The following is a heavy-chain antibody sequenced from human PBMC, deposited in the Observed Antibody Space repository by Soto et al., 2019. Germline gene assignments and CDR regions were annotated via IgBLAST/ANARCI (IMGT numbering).Heavy chain of an antibody. J-gene: IGHJ6*02. CDR1: GGSISSGGYY. Sequence: SETLSLTCTVSGGSISSGGYYWSWIRQHPGKGLEWIGYIYYSGSTYYNPSLKSRVTISVDTSKNQFSLKLSSVTAADTAVYYCARVTYYYGSGSYLYYYGMDVWGQGTTVTVSS. V-gene: IGHV4-31*03. CDR3: ARVTYYYGSGSYLYYYGMDV. D-gene: IGHD3-10*01. CDR2: IYYSGST.